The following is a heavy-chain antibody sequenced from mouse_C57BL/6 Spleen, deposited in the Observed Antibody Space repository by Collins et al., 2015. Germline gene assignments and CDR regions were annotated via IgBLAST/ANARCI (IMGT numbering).Heavy chain of an antibody. V-gene: IGHV1S22*01. J-gene: IGHJ4*01. CDR3: TRCLYYRDYAMDY. CDR2: IYPGSGST. CDR1: GYTFTSYW. Sequence: LQQPGSELVRPGASVKLSCKASGYTFTSYWMHWVKQRPGQGLEWIGNIYPGSGSTNYDEKFKSKATLTVDTSSSTAYMQLSSLTSEDSAVYYCTRCLYYRDYAMDYWGQGTSVTVSS. D-gene: IGHD2-14*01.